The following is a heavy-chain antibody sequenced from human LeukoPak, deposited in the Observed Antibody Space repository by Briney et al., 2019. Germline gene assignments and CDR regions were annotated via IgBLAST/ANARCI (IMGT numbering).Heavy chain of an antibody. CDR1: GDSVSSGSYY. CDR2: IFSSGST. D-gene: IGHD4-17*01. V-gene: IGHV4-61*01. J-gene: IGHJ1*01. Sequence: SETLSLTCTVSGDSVSSGSYYWSWLRQPPGKGLEWIGYIFSSGSTKYNPSLKSRVTISLDASKNQFSLNLSSVTAADTAFYYCAGGDYFRFQHWGQGTLVTVSP. CDR3: AGGDYFRFQH.